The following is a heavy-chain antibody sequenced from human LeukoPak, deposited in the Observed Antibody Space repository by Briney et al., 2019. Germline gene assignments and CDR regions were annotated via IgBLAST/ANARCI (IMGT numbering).Heavy chain of an antibody. V-gene: IGHV3-30-3*01. CDR1: GFTFSSYA. D-gene: IGHD3-10*01. CDR3: ARAGNY. J-gene: IGHJ4*02. Sequence: GGSLRLFCAASGFTFSSYAMHWVRQAPGKGLEWVAVISYDGSNKYYADSVKGRFTISRDNSKNTLYLQMNSLRAEDTAVYYCARAGNYWGQGTLVTVSS. CDR2: ISYDGSNK.